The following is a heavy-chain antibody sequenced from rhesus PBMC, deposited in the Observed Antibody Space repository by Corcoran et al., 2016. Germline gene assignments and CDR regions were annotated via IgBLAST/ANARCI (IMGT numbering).Heavy chain of an antibody. D-gene: IGHD5-42*01. CDR3: ARDRYWGSSGDY. V-gene: IGHV4-127*01. J-gene: IGHJ4*01. Sequence: QVQLQESGPGLVKPSETLSLICDVSGFSIGSGYGWTWIRQTQGKGLEWIGYIGATLPAPHFNPSFKGRVTISKDPSKNQCSLRLTSVTAADTAVYFCARDRYWGSSGDYWGQGLLVTVSS. CDR1: GFSIGSGYG. CDR2: IGATLPAP.